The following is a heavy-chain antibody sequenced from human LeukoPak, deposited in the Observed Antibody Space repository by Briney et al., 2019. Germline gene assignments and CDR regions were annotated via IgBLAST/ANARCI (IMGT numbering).Heavy chain of an antibody. Sequence: GGSLRLSCAASGFTFSNYVMSWVRQAPGKGLEWVSTISAGGGNTYYADSAKGRFTISRDNSKNTLYVQMNSLRAEDTAIYYCARDPRYCSGGSCYSWGQGTLVTVSS. J-gene: IGHJ4*02. CDR1: GFTFSNYV. CDR2: ISAGGGNT. D-gene: IGHD2-15*01. V-gene: IGHV3-23*01. CDR3: ARDPRYCSGGSCYS.